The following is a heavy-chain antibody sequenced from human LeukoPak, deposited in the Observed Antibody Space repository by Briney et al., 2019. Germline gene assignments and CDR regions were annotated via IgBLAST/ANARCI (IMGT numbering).Heavy chain of an antibody. CDR3: ARTLGTNSRWLRFDY. V-gene: IGHV2-70*17. J-gene: IGHJ4*02. CDR2: IDWDDEK. D-gene: IGHD6-13*01. CDR1: GFSLDTGGMS. Sequence: SGPTLVNPTQTLTLTCGFSGFSLDTGGMSVSWIGQPPGKALQWLARIDWDDEKFYTSSLKTRLTISRDTSKDQVVLRMTNIDPMDTATYYCARTLGTNSRWLRFDYWGQGTLVTVSS.